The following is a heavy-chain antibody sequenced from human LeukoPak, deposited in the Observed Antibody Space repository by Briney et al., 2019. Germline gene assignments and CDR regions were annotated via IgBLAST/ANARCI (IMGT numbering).Heavy chain of an antibody. CDR3: AKAPDYGDYGSLAFDI. J-gene: IGHJ3*02. V-gene: IGHV3-23*01. CDR2: IIGSGGST. Sequence: GGSLRLSCGASGFTFSGYGMSWFRQAPGKGLNGVSAIIGSGGSTYYADSVKGRFTISRDNSKNTLYLQMNSLRAEDTAVYYCAKAPDYGDYGSLAFDIWGQGTMVTVSS. D-gene: IGHD4-17*01. CDR1: GFTFSGYG.